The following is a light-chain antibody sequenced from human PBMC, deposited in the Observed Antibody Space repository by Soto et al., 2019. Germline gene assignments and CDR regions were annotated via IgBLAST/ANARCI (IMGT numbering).Light chain of an antibody. V-gene: IGKV1-9*01. CDR3: QYLNSFPLT. Sequence: IQLTQSPSSLSASVGDRVTITCRASQGIRNYLAWYQQKPGKAPNLLIYLASTLQGGVPSRFSGSGSGTDFSLTISSLQPEDVATYYCQYLNSFPLTFDGGTKVELK. CDR1: QGIRNY. CDR2: LAS. J-gene: IGKJ4*01.